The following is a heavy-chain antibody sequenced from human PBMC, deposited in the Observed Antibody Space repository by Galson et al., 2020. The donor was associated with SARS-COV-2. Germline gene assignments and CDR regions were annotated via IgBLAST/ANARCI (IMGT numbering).Heavy chain of an antibody. V-gene: IGHV1-2*02. D-gene: IGHD1-26*01. Sequence: GASVKVSCKASGYAFTDYYMHWVRQAPGQRPDWMAWINPNSGATNYAQRFQGRVTVTRDTSISTAYMELNRLKSDDTAVYYCARGEHQRPYDVHYWGQGALVTVSS. CDR3: ARGEHQRPYDVHY. J-gene: IGHJ4*02. CDR2: INPNSGAT. CDR1: GYAFTDYY.